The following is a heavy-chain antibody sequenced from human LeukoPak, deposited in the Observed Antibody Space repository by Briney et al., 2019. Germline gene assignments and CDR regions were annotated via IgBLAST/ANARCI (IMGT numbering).Heavy chain of an antibody. Sequence: GGSLRLSCTASGFTFSTFEMTWVRQAPGKGLEWVSYISNSGLTIYYADSVKGRFTISRDNTKNSLYLQMNSLRVEDTALYYCVRIEGGIRGLSPDYWGQGTLVTVSS. CDR1: GFTFSTFE. CDR3: VRIEGGIRGLSPDY. CDR2: ISNSGLTI. V-gene: IGHV3-48*03. J-gene: IGHJ4*02. D-gene: IGHD3-10*01.